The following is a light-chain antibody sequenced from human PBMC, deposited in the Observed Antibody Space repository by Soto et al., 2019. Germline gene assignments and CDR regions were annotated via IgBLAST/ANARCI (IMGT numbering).Light chain of an antibody. CDR2: DAS. CDR1: QRISTW. CDR3: QQYKSYWT. Sequence: DIQMTHSPSTLSASVVDGFTITFRASQRISTWLAWYQQKPGKAPKPLISDASSLETGVPSRFSGSGSGTEFTLTINSLQPDDFATYYCQQYKSYWTFGQGTRLQIK. V-gene: IGKV1-5*01. J-gene: IGKJ5*01.